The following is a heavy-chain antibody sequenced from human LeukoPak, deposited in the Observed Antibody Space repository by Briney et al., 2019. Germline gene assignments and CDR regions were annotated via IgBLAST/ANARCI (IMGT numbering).Heavy chain of an antibody. J-gene: IGHJ3*02. CDR1: GGSFSGYY. CDR2: INDSGSS. D-gene: IGHD4-17*01. Sequence: SETLSLTCAVYGGSFSGYYWSWIRQSPGKGLEWIGDINDSGSSNYHPSLKSRVTISLDTSKTQFSLKLTSVTSADTAVYFCAGYVPDYGDYSGGFDIWGQGTMVTVSS. V-gene: IGHV4-34*01. CDR3: AGYVPDYGDYSGGFDI.